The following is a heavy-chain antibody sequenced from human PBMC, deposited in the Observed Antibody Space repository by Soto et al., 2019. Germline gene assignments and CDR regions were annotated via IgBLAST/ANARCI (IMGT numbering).Heavy chain of an antibody. CDR1: GYSFTDYH. J-gene: IGHJ6*02. D-gene: IGHD2-8*01. CDR3: ARGHSTDCSNGVCSFFYNHEMDV. V-gene: IGHV1-2*04. CDR2: INPKSGGT. Sequence: ASVQVSCKASGYSFTDYHMHWVRQAPGQGLEWLGRINPKSGGTSTAQKFQGWVTMTRDRSISTVYMELTRLRSDDTAVYFCARGHSTDCSNGVCSFFYNHEMDVWGQGTTVTVS.